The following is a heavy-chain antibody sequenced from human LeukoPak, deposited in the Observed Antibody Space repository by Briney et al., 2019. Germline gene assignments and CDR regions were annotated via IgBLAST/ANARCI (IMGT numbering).Heavy chain of an antibody. D-gene: IGHD2-2*01. CDR3: ARHRPRRRYCSSTSCYAGTYYYYMDV. CDR2: IYYSGST. CDR1: GGSISSSSYY. Sequence: PSETLSLTCTVSGGSISSSSYYWGWIRQPPGKGLEWIGSIYYSGSTYYNPSLKSRVTISVDTSRNQFSLKLNSVTAADTAVYYCARHRPRRRYCSSTSCYAGTYYYYMDVWGKGTTVTISS. V-gene: IGHV4-39*01. J-gene: IGHJ6*03.